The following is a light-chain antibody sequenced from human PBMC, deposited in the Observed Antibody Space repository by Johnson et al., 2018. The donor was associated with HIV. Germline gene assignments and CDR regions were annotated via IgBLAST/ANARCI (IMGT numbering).Light chain of an antibody. CDR2: ENN. J-gene: IGLJ1*01. Sequence: QPVLTQPPSVSAAPGQKVTISCSGSSSNIGNNYVSWYQHLPRTAPKLLIYENNTRPSGIPDRFSGSKSGTSATLGITGLQTGDEAYYYCGTWDSSLSVYVFGTGTKVTVL. V-gene: IGLV1-51*02. CDR3: GTWDSSLSVYV. CDR1: SSNIGNNY.